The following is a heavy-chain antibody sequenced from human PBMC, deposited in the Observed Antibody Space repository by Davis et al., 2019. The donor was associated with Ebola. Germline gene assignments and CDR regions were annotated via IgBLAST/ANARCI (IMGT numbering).Heavy chain of an antibody. J-gene: IGHJ6*02. V-gene: IGHV5-51*01. Sequence: KVSCKGSGYSFTSYWIAWVRQMPGKGLEWMGIIYPGDSDTRYSPSFQGQVTISADKSISTAYLQWSSLKASDTAMYYCARQYGGSGSYSHYGMDVWGQGTTVTVSS. CDR2: IYPGDSDT. D-gene: IGHD3-10*01. CDR1: GYSFTSYW. CDR3: ARQYGGSGSYSHYGMDV.